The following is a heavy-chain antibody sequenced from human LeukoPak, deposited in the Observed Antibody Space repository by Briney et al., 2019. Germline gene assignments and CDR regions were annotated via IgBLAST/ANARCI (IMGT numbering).Heavy chain of an antibody. D-gene: IGHD2-15*01. CDR3: ARDLAPIVVVVAATGWWFDP. CDR1: GFTFSSYS. CDR2: ISSSSSYI. V-gene: IGHV3-21*01. Sequence: GGSLRLPCAASGFTFSSYSMNWVRQAPGKGLEWVSSISSSSSYIYYADSVKGRFTISRDNAKNSLYLQMNSLRAEDTAVYYCARDLAPIVVVVAATGWWFDPWGQGTLVTVSS. J-gene: IGHJ5*02.